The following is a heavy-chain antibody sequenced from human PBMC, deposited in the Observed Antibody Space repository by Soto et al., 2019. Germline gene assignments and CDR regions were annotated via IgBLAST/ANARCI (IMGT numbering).Heavy chain of an antibody. Sequence: LQLQESGPGLVKSSETLSLICTVSGESISRANYYWGWIRQPPGKGREWIGSISYSGSTYYNPSLKSRVTISVEMSKNQLSLQLSSVTAADTALYYCARPGSVSGWFYFDSWGQGTLVTVSS. V-gene: IGHV4-39*01. J-gene: IGHJ4*02. CDR3: ARPGSVSGWFYFDS. D-gene: IGHD6-19*01. CDR1: GESISRANYY. CDR2: ISYSGST.